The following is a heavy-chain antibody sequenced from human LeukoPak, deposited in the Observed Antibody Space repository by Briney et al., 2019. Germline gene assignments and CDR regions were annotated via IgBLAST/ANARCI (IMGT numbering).Heavy chain of an antibody. CDR1: GGSISGYY. V-gene: IGHV4-59*08. Sequence: KPSETLSLTCTVSGGSISGYYWSWIRQPPGKGLEWIGYIYYSGSAIYSPSLKSRVTISVDTSKNQFSLNLTSVTAADTAVYYCARHGSGSVAAPKYWGQGALVTVSS. D-gene: IGHD4-23*01. CDR2: IYYSGSA. CDR3: ARHGSGSVAAPKY. J-gene: IGHJ4*02.